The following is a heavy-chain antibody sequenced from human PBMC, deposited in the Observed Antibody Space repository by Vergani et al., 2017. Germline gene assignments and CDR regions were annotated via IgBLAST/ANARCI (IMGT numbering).Heavy chain of an antibody. CDR3: ARELKVGDAFDI. J-gene: IGHJ3*02. Sequence: QEQLQEPGPGLVKPSETLSLTCTVSGGSVSSGSYYWSWIRQPAGNGLEWIGYIYYSGSTNYNPSLKSRVTRSVDTSKNQFSLELSSVTAADTAVYYCARELKVGDAFDIWGQGTMVTVSS. V-gene: IGHV4-61*10. CDR1: GGSVSSGSYY. D-gene: IGHD1-26*01. CDR2: IYYSGST.